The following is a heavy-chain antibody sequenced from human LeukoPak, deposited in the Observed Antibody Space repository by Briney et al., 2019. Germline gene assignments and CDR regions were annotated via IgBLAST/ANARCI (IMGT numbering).Heavy chain of an antibody. J-gene: IGHJ4*02. CDR2: ISYDGSNK. CDR3: AIIPNNWNGSLDY. V-gene: IGHV3-30-3*01. D-gene: IGHD1-20*01. Sequence: GGSLRLSCAASGFTFSSYAMHWVRQAPGKGLEWVAVISYDGSNKYYADSVKGRFTISRDNSKNTLYLQMNSLRAEDTAVYYCAIIPNNWNGSLDYWGQGTLVTVSS. CDR1: GFTFSSYA.